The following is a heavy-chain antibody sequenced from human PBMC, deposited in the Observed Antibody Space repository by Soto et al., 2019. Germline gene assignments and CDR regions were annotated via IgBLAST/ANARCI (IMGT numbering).Heavy chain of an antibody. D-gene: IGHD4-17*01. V-gene: IGHV3-30*18. Sequence: QVQLVESGGGVVQPGRSLRLSCAASGFTFSSYGMHWVRQAPGKGLEWVAVISYDGSNKYYADSVKGRFTISRDNSKNTLYLQMNSLRAEDTAVYYCANGDFTVTTLYGMDVWGQGTTFTVSS. CDR1: GFTFSSYG. CDR2: ISYDGSNK. CDR3: ANGDFTVTTLYGMDV. J-gene: IGHJ6*02.